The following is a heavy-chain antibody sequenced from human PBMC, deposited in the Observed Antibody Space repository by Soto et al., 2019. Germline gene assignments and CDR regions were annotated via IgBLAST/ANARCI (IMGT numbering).Heavy chain of an antibody. J-gene: IGHJ6*02. CDR3: THSRCGGDCLQSYSSHYYFGMDV. CDR1: GFSLSTGGVG. D-gene: IGHD2-21*02. V-gene: IGHV2-5*02. CDR2: SYWDDDK. Sequence: QITLMESGPTLVKPTQTLTLTCTFSGFSLSTGGVGVGWIRQPPGKALEWLALSYWDDDKRYSPSLRSRLTITKDTSKNQVVLTMTNMDPVDTATYYCTHSRCGGDCLQSYSSHYYFGMDVWGQGTTVTVSS.